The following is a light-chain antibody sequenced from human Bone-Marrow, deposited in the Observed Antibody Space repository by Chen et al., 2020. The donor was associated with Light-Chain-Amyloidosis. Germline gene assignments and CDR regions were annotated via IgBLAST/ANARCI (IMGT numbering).Light chain of an antibody. CDR2: MNN. CDR1: SSNIGSNS. Sequence: QSVLTQPPSASGTHGQRVTISCSASSSNIGSNSVYWYQQLPGTAPKLLIYMNNQRPSGGPDRCAGSKSGTSASLAISGLRSEDEADYYCAAWDDSLGGHVLFGGGTKLTVL. J-gene: IGLJ2*01. CDR3: AAWDDSLGGHVL. V-gene: IGLV1-47*01.